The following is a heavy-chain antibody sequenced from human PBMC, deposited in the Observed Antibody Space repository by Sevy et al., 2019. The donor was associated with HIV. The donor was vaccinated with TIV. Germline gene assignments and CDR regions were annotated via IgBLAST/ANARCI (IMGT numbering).Heavy chain of an antibody. J-gene: IGHJ3*02. Sequence: GGSLRLSCAASGFSFSWYWMSWVRQTPEKGLEWVANIKQDGSDKNYVDSVKGRFIISRDNAKKSLYLQMNSLTVEDTAVYYCARESADYGDYPDAFDIWGQGTMVTVSS. V-gene: IGHV3-7*01. CDR2: IKQDGSDK. CDR1: GFSFSWYW. D-gene: IGHD4-17*01. CDR3: ARESADYGDYPDAFDI.